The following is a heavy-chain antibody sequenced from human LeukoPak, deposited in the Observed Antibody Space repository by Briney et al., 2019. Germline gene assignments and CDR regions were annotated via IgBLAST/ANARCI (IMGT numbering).Heavy chain of an antibody. V-gene: IGHV3-21*01. D-gene: IGHD3-3*01. J-gene: IGHJ4*02. CDR3: ARAGFYYFDY. CDR1: GFTFSSYS. CDR2: IGSSSSYI. Sequence: GGSLRLSCAASGFTFSSYSMNWVRQAPGKGLEWVSFIGSSSSYIYYADSVKGRFTISRDNAKNSLYLQMNSLRAEDTAVYYCARAGFYYFDYWGQGTLVTVSS.